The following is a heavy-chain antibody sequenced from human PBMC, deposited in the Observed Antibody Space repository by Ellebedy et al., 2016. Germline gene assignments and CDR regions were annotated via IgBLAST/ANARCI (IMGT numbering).Heavy chain of an antibody. Sequence: SGPTLVKPTQTLTLTCTFSGFSLTTNAVVVGWIRQPPGKALEWLAFIYGNDDKRYRPSLRSRLTITKDTSKNQVLLTMTNMDPVDTGTYFCAHRSTNREVDYWGQGTLVTVSS. CDR1: GFSLTTNAVV. D-gene: IGHD1-14*01. CDR2: IYGNDDK. V-gene: IGHV2-5*01. J-gene: IGHJ4*02. CDR3: AHRSTNREVDY.